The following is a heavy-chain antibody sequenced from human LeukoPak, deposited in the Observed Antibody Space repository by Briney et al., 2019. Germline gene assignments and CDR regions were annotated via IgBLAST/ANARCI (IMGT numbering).Heavy chain of an antibody. J-gene: IGHJ4*02. CDR1: GASFNSDDQY. V-gene: IGHV4-31*03. Sequence: PSQTLSLTCTVSGASFNSDDQYWNWIRQSPGKGLEWIGSIHPSGMLYNNPSLESRVTMSRDTSKNQFSLNLNSVTAADTAVYFCSRGLDSSKLGYCGQGILVTVSS. D-gene: IGHD3-22*01. CDR3: SRGLDSSKLGY. CDR2: IHPSGML.